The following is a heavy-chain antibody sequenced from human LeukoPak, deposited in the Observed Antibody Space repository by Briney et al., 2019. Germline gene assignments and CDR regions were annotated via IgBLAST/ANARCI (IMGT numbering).Heavy chain of an antibody. J-gene: IGHJ4*02. D-gene: IGHD3-16*02. CDR1: GYTFTSYG. CDR2: ISADNGNT. Sequence: ASVKVSCKTSGYTFTSYGINWARQAPGQGLEWMGWISADNGNTNYAQKLQGRVTMTTDTSTSTAYMELRSLRSDDTAVYYCARGYDYIWGSYRYSCDNWGQGTLVIVSS. V-gene: IGHV1-18*01. CDR3: ARGYDYIWGSYRYSCDN.